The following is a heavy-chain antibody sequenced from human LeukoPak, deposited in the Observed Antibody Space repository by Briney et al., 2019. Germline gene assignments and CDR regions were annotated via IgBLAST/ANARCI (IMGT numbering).Heavy chain of an antibody. D-gene: IGHD3-10*01. CDR3: ARRRYGSGSYLAY. V-gene: IGHV1-8*01. CDR2: MNPNSGNT. J-gene: IGHJ4*02. CDR1: GYTFTSYD. Sequence: EASVKVSCKASGYTFTSYDINWVRQASGQGLEWMGWMNPNSGNTGYAQKFQGRVTMTRNTSISTAYMELSSLRSEDTAVYYCARRRYGSGSYLAYWGQGTLVTVSS.